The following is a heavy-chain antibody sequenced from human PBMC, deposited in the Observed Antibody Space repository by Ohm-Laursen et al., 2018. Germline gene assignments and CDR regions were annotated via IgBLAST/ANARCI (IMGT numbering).Heavy chain of an antibody. D-gene: IGHD3-22*01. Sequence: SLRLSCAASGFTFRSFAMSWVRQAPGKGLEWVSSIFGSGGSTNYADSVKGRFTISRDNSKNTLLLQMSWLRAEDTAVYYCAKEGEGIFDSSYFFDYWGQGTLVTVSS. J-gene: IGHJ4*02. V-gene: IGHV3-23*01. CDR1: GFTFRSFA. CDR2: IFGSGGST. CDR3: AKEGEGIFDSSYFFDY.